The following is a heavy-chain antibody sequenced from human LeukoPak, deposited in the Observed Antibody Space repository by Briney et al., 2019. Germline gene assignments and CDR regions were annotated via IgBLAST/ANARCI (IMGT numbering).Heavy chain of an antibody. CDR3: ARDLGYDSSGPYFDAFDI. J-gene: IGHJ3*02. D-gene: IGHD3-22*01. CDR2: INHSGST. CDR1: GGSFSGYY. V-gene: IGHV4-34*01. Sequence: SETLSLTCAVYGGSFSGYYWSWIRQPPGKGLEWIGEINHSGSTNYNPPLKSRVTMSVDTSKNQFSLKLSSVTAADTAVYYCARDLGYDSSGPYFDAFDIWGQGTMVTVSS.